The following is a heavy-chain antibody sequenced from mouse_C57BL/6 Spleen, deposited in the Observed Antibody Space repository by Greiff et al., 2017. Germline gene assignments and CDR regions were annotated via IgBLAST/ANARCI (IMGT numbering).Heavy chain of an antibody. Sequence: QVQLKQSGAELARPGASVKLSCKASGYTFTSYGISWVKQRTGQGLEWIGEIYPRSGNTYYNEKFKGKATLTADKSSSTAYMELRSLTSEDSAVYFCARVTNYYGSSDYFDYWGQGPTLPVSS. CDR1: GYTFTSYG. D-gene: IGHD1-1*01. J-gene: IGHJ2*01. CDR2: IYPRSGNT. CDR3: ARVTNYYGSSDYFDY. V-gene: IGHV1-81*01.